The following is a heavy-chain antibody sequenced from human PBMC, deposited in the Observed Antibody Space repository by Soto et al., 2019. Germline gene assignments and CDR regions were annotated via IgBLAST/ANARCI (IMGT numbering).Heavy chain of an antibody. Sequence: ASVKVSCKASGYTFTSYGISWVRQAPGQGLEWMGWISAYNGNTNYAQKLQGRVTMTTDTSTSTAYMELSSLRSEDTAVYYCARDHGVQAATNYDYGMDVWGQATTVTV. D-gene: IGHD2-2*01. J-gene: IGHJ6*02. CDR2: ISAYNGNT. CDR1: GYTFTSYG. V-gene: IGHV1-18*01. CDR3: ARDHGVQAATNYDYGMDV.